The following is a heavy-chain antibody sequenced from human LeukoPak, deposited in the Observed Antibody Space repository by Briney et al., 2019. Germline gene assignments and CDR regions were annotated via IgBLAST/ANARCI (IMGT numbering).Heavy chain of an antibody. CDR1: GYTFTSYD. V-gene: IGHV1-8*01. D-gene: IGHD3-10*01. CDR2: MNPNSGNT. Sequence: ASVKVSCKASGYTFTSYDINWVRQATGQGLEWMGWMNPNSGNTGYAQKFQGRVTMTRNTSISTAYMELSSLRSEDTAVYYCARGPVGYYYGSRSYIDYWGQGTLVTVSS. J-gene: IGHJ4*02. CDR3: ARGPVGYYYGSRSYIDY.